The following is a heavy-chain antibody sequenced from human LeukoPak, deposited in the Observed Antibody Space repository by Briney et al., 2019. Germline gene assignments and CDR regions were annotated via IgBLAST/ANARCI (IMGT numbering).Heavy chain of an antibody. Sequence: SETLSLTCTVSGGSISSYYWSWIRQPPGKGLEWIGEINHSGSTNYNPSLKSRVTISVDTSKNQFSLKLSSVTAADTAVYYCARERTIFGVGIRYFDYWGQGTLVTVSS. CDR2: INHSGST. CDR1: GGSISSYY. D-gene: IGHD3-3*01. V-gene: IGHV4-34*01. CDR3: ARERTIFGVGIRYFDY. J-gene: IGHJ4*02.